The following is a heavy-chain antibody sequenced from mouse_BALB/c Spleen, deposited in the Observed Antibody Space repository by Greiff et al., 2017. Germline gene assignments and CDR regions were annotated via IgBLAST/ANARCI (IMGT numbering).Heavy chain of an antibody. CDR1: GYSFTSYW. Sequence: VQLQQSGTVLARPGASVKMSCKASGYSFTSYWMHWVKQRPGQGLEWIGAIYPGNSDTSYNQKFKGKAKLTAVTSASTAYMELSSLTNEDSAVYYCTRGGITTVVEGYWGQGTTLTVSS. J-gene: IGHJ2*01. CDR2: IYPGNSDT. CDR3: TRGGITTVVEGY. D-gene: IGHD1-1*01. V-gene: IGHV1-5*01.